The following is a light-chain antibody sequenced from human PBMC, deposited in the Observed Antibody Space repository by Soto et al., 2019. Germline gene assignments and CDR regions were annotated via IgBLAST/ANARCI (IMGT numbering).Light chain of an antibody. J-gene: IGLJ1*01. CDR2: DVT. CDR3: SSFTSDITYV. CDR1: DSDVGGYNS. Sequence: QSVLIQPASVSGSPGQSITISCTGTDSDVGGYNSVSWYRQDPGKAPELMIYDVTNRPSGVSNRFSGSKSGNTASLTISGLQAEDEADYYCSSFTSDITYVFGTGTKVTVL. V-gene: IGLV2-14*01.